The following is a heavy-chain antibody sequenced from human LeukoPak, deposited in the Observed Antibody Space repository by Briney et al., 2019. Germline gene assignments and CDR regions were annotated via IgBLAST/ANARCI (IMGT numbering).Heavy chain of an antibody. CDR1: GFTFGDYA. CDR3: TRAPHPRCSSSGCYLDY. Sequence: LTGGSLRLSCSTSGFTFGDYAMSWVRQAPGKGLEWVGFIQAKAYDGVTKYAASVNGRFSISRDYSQSIANLQMNDLKTEDTAVYYCTRAPHPRCSSSGCYLDYWGQGTLVTVSS. CDR2: IQAKAYDGVT. D-gene: IGHD2-2*01. V-gene: IGHV3-49*04. J-gene: IGHJ4*02.